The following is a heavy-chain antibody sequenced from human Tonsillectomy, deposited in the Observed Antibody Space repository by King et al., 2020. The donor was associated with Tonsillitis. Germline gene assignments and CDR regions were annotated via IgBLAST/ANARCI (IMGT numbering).Heavy chain of an antibody. D-gene: IGHD2-2*01. CDR2: TSTSGSNT. V-gene: IGHV3-23*04. CDR3: AKHAPGDYYYYMDV. Sequence: VQLVESGGGLVQPGGSLRLSCAASGITFSSHAMTWVRQVPGKGLEWVSATSTSGSNTYYADSVKGRFTISRDNSKNTLYLQMNSLRAEDTAVYHCAKHAPGDYYYYMDVWGKGTTVTVSS. CDR1: GITFSSHA. J-gene: IGHJ6*03.